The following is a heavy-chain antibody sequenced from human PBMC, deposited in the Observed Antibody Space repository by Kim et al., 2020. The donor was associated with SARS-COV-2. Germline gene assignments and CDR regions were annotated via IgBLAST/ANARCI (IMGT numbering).Heavy chain of an antibody. CDR2: IYSGGST. CDR3: ARDGSTYYYDSSGYLGYYYGMDV. Sequence: GGSLRLSCAASGFTVSSNYMSWVRQAPGKGLEWVSVIYSGGSTYYADSVKGRFTISRDNSKNTLYLQMNSLRAEDTAVYYCARDGSTYYYDSSGYLGYYYGMDVWGQGTTVTVSS. V-gene: IGHV3-53*01. CDR1: GFTVSSNY. J-gene: IGHJ6*02. D-gene: IGHD3-22*01.